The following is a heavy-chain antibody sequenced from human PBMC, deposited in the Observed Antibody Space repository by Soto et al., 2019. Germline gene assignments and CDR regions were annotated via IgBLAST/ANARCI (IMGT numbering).Heavy chain of an antibody. Sequence: PSETLSLTCAVYGGSFSGYYWSWIRQPPGKGLEWIGEINHSGSTNYNPSLKSRVTISVDTSKNQFSLKLSSVTAADTAVYYCARDMVRGGIAPFYYYYFGMDVWGQGTKVTVSS. CDR2: INHSGST. V-gene: IGHV4-34*01. CDR1: GGSFSGYY. CDR3: ARDMVRGGIAPFYYYYFGMDV. J-gene: IGHJ6*01. D-gene: IGHD3-10*01.